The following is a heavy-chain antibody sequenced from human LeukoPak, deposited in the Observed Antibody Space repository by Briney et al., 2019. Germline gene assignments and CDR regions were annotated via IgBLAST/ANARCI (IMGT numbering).Heavy chain of an antibody. D-gene: IGHD5-18*01. Sequence: ASVKVSCKASGGTFSSYAISWVRQAPGQGLEWMGGIIPIFGTANYAQKFQGRVTITTDESTSTAYMELSSLRSEDTAVYYCARSSYTAMVTSYYYYYIDVWGKGTTVTVSS. CDR2: IIPIFGTA. V-gene: IGHV1-69*05. CDR3: ARSSYTAMVTSYYYYYIDV. J-gene: IGHJ6*03. CDR1: GGTFSSYA.